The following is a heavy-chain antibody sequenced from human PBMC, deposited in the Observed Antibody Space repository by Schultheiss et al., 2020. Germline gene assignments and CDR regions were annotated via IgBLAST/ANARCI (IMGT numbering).Heavy chain of an antibody. J-gene: IGHJ2*01. CDR2: IYYSGST. V-gene: IGHV4-31*03. D-gene: IGHD4-11*01. CDR3: ARQPYSNWYFDL. CDR1: GGSISSCGYY. Sequence: TLSLTCTVSGGSISSCGYYWSWIRQHPGKGLEWIGYIYYSGSTYYNPSLKSRVTISVDTSKNQFSLKLSSVTAADTAVYYCARQPYSNWYFDLWGRGTLVTVSS.